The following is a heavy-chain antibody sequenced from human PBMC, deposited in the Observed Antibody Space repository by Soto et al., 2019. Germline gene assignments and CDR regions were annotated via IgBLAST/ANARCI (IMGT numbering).Heavy chain of an antibody. CDR1: GFTFSSCA. CDR3: AKHLSGFKCFDY. CDR2: IIDSGGST. V-gene: IGHV3-23*01. D-gene: IGHD6-19*01. J-gene: IGHJ4*02. Sequence: GASLRLSCAASGFTFSSCAMGWVRQAPGKGLEWVSDIIDSGGSTYYADAVKGRFTISRDNSKSTLYLQMNSLRAEDTAVYYCAKHLSGFKCFDYWGQGTLVTV.